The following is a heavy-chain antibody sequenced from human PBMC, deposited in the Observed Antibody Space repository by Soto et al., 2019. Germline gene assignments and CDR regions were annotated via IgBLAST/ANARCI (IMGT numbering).Heavy chain of an antibody. D-gene: IGHD2-15*01. J-gene: IGHJ6*03. Sequence: EVQLLESGGGLVQPGGSLRLSCPASGFTFSSYAMSWVRQAPGKGLEWVSAISGSGGSTYYADSVKGRFTISRDNSKNTLYLLMNGPRAEDTAVYYCAKDSGPAAYFYYMDVWGKGTTVTVSS. V-gene: IGHV3-23*01. CDR1: GFTFSSYA. CDR2: ISGSGGST. CDR3: AKDSGPAAYFYYMDV.